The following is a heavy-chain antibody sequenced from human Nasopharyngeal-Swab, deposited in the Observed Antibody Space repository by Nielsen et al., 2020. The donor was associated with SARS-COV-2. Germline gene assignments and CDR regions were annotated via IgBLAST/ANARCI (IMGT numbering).Heavy chain of an antibody. J-gene: IGHJ4*02. D-gene: IGHD3-10*01. V-gene: IGHV3-9*01. CDR3: AAYGSGSYYTL. CDR1: GFPFDDYA. Sequence: LSLTCAASGFPFDDYAMHWVRPAPGKGLEWVSGISWNSGSIGYADSVKGRFTISRDNAKNSLYLQMNSLRAEDTALYYCAAYGSGSYYTLWGQGTLVTVSS. CDR2: ISWNSGSI.